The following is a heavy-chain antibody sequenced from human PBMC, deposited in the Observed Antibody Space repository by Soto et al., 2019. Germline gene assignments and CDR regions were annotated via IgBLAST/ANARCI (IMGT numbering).Heavy chain of an antibody. CDR2: ITNDGKSA. J-gene: IGHJ6*04. CDR3: ARDLWGGTDV. D-gene: IGHD3-16*01. Sequence: VQLVESGGGLAQPGGSLRLSCAASGFTFSSYWMQWVRPTPGKGLVWVGRITNDGKSAYYADSVKGRFTTSRDNAQNTLYLQMNGLRDDDTSVFYCARDLWGGTDVWCKGTTVIVTS. CDR1: GFTFSSYW. V-gene: IGHV3-74*01.